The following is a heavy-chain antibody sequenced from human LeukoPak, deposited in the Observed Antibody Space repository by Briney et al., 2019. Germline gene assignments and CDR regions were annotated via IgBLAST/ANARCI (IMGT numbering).Heavy chain of an antibody. CDR2: ISNSGDRT. J-gene: IGHJ4*02. Sequence: GGSLRLSCAASGFTFSSYAMNWVRQAPGKGLEWVSTISNSGDRTYYADSVKGRFTISRDNSKNTLYLQMNSLRTEDTAVYYCAKDFVPRGGSYFPGFDFWGQGTLVIVSS. CDR3: AKDFVPRGGSYFPGFDF. D-gene: IGHD1-26*01. CDR1: GFTFSSYA. V-gene: IGHV3-23*01.